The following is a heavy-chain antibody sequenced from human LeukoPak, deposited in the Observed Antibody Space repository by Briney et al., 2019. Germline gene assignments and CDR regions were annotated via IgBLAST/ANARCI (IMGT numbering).Heavy chain of an antibody. D-gene: IGHD6-6*01. J-gene: IGHJ4*02. V-gene: IGHV5-51*01. CDR3: ARHRSDSSSSPIDY. Sequence: GESLKISCKGSGYSFTSCWIGWVRQMPGKGLEWMVIINPSDSDTRYCPSFQGQVTISADKSISTAYLQWTSLKGSDTAMYYCARHRSDSSSSPIDYWGQGTLVTVSS. CDR1: GYSFTSCW. CDR2: INPSDSDT.